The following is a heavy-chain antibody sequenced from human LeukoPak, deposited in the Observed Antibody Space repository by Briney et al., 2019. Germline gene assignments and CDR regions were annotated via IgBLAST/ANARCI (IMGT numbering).Heavy chain of an antibody. CDR2: IYPGDSDT. V-gene: IGHV5-51*01. D-gene: IGHD2-21*01. CDR3: ASSDATLWVI. Sequence: GESLKISCKGSGYTFSSYWIGWLRQVPGKGLEWMGLIYPGDSDTRYSPSFQGQVSISADKSIRTAYLQWSSLKASDTAMYYCASSDATLWVIWGQGALITVSS. J-gene: IGHJ4*02. CDR1: GYTFSSYW.